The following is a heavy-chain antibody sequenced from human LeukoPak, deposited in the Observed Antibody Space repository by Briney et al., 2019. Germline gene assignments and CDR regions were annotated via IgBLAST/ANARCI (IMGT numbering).Heavy chain of an antibody. CDR3: AELGITMIGGV. CDR2: ISSSGSYI. J-gene: IGHJ6*04. CDR1: RFTFSSYS. V-gene: IGHV3-21*01. Sequence: GGSLRLSCAASRFTFSSYSMNWVRQAPGKGLEWVSSISSSGSYIYYADSVKGRFTISRDNAKNSLYLQMNSLRAEDTAVYYCAELGITMIGGVWGKGTTVTVSS. D-gene: IGHD3-10*02.